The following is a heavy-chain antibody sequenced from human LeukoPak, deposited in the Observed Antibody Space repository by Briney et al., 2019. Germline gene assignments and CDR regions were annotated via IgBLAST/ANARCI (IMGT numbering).Heavy chain of an antibody. CDR3: AKAASSSWPSYYYGMDV. D-gene: IGHD6-13*01. CDR2: ITGSGGNT. Sequence: GGSMRLSCAASGFIFSSYSMSWVRQAPGKGLEWVSVITGSGGNTYYADSVKGRFTISKDNSKNTVYLQMSSLRVDDTAVYYCAKAASSSWPSYYYGMDVWGQGTTVTVSS. V-gene: IGHV3-23*01. CDR1: GFIFSSYS. J-gene: IGHJ6*02.